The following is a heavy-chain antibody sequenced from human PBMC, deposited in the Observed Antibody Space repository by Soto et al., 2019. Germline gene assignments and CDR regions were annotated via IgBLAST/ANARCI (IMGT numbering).Heavy chain of an antibody. Sequence: SETLSLTCTVSDGYISSYYWSWIRQPPGKGLEWIGYIYYSGSTNYNPSLKSRVTISVDTSKNQFSLKLSSVTAADTAVYYCARVGYCSGGSCPDYWGQGTLVTVSS. CDR2: IYYSGST. CDR3: ARVGYCSGGSCPDY. CDR1: DGYISSYY. J-gene: IGHJ4*02. V-gene: IGHV4-59*01. D-gene: IGHD2-15*01.